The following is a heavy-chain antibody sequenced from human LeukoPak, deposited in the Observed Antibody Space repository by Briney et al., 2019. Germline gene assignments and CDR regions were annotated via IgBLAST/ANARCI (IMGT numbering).Heavy chain of an antibody. CDR1: GYTFTNYY. V-gene: IGHV1-46*01. CDR2: INPNGDAT. J-gene: IGHJ5*02. D-gene: IGHD2-21*01. Sequence: ASVKVSCKASGYTFTNYYMHWVRQSPGRRLEWMGLINPNGDATMYAQKFQGRVTLTRDTSTSTDYMELSSLRSEDTAVYYCARDNSDTIKGECSGACYWWFDPWGQGTLVTVSS. CDR3: ARDNSDTIKGECSGACYWWFDP.